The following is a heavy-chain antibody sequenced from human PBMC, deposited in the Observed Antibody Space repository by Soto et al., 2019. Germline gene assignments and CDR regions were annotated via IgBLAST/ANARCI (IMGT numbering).Heavy chain of an antibody. Sequence: QVQLVQSGAEVKKPGSSVKVSCKASGGAFSSYAISWVRQAPRQGLEWMGGIIPILGTANYAQKFQGRVTITADESTSTAYMELSSLRSEDTAVYYCARDSNHLYWYFHLWGRGTLVTVSS. CDR3: ARDSNHLYWYFHL. D-gene: IGHD6-13*01. J-gene: IGHJ2*01. V-gene: IGHV1-69*01. CDR1: GGAFSSYA. CDR2: IIPILGTA.